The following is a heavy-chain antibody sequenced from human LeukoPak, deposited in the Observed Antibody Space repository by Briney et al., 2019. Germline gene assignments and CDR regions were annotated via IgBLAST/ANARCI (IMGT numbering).Heavy chain of an antibody. CDR3: ARFGDGYKGGYFDY. J-gene: IGHJ4*02. D-gene: IGHD5-24*01. CDR1: DGSISSSTHY. CDR2: IYYSGST. Sequence: PSETLSLTCTVSDGSISSSTHYWGWIRQPPGRGREWIVNIYYSGSTYYNPSLKSRVTISVDTSKNPFSLKLSSVTAADTAVYYCARFGDGYKGGYFDYWGQGTLVTVSS. V-gene: IGHV4-39*07.